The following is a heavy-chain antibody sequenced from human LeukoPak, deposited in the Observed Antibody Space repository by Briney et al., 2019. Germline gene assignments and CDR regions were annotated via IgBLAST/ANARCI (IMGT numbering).Heavy chain of an antibody. CDR3: ARATIDILTGYYKIDAFDI. CDR1: VDALSCSA. V-gene: IGHV1-69*13. Sequence: SETLSCKGSVDALSCSAYCWVRQGHAQGHGLEGVVVIIFGTANNAQKFQSRVTTIADESTSTAYMELSSLRSEDTAVYYCARATIDILTGYYKIDAFDIWGQGTMVTVSS. J-gene: IGHJ3*02. D-gene: IGHD3-9*01. CDR2: VVIIFGTA.